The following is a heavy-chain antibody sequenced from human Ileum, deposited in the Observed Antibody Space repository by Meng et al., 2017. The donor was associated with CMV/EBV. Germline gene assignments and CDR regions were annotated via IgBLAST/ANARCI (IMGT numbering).Heavy chain of an antibody. V-gene: IGHV3-21*01. D-gene: IGHD6-13*01. CDR2: ISSSSSYI. CDR3: ARSGIAAAGTVPNWFDP. J-gene: IGHJ5*02. Sequence: GESLKISCAASGFTFSSYSMNWVRQAPGKGLEWVSSISSSSSYIYYADSVKGRFTISRDNAKNSLYLQMNSLRAEDTAVYYCARSGIAAAGTVPNWFDPWGQGTLVTVSS. CDR1: GFTFSSYS.